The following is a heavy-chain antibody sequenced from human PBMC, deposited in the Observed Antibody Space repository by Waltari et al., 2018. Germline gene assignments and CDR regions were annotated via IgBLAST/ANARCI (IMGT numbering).Heavy chain of an antibody. V-gene: IGHV4-34*01. Sequence: QVQLQQWGAGLLKPSETLSLTCAVYGGSFSGYYWSWIRQPPGKGLAWIGEINHSGSTNYNPSLKSRVTISVDTSKNQFSLKLSSVTAADTAVYYCARGTYYYDSSGYPWHRKYYFDYWGQGTLVTVSS. CDR2: INHSGST. D-gene: IGHD3-22*01. CDR1: GGSFSGYY. J-gene: IGHJ4*02. CDR3: ARGTYYYDSSGYPWHRKYYFDY.